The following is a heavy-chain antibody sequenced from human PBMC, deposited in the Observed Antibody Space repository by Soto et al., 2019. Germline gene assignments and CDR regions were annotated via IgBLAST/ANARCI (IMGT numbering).Heavy chain of an antibody. CDR3: ARGRKWDRSSTSCYYDY. CDR1: GGTFSSYT. J-gene: IGHJ4*02. V-gene: IGHV1-69*02. Sequence: ASVKVSCKASGGTFSSYTISWVRQAPGQGLEWMGRIIPILGIANYAQKFQGRVTITADKSTSTAYMELSSLRSEDTAVYYCARGRKWDRSSTSCYYDYWGQGTLVTVSS. D-gene: IGHD2-2*01. CDR2: IIPILGIA.